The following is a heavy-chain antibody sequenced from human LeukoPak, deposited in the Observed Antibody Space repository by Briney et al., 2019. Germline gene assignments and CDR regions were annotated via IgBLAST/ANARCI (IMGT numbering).Heavy chain of an antibody. CDR1: GFTFSSYA. CDR2: ISGSGGST. D-gene: IGHD4-17*01. Sequence: GGSLRLSCAASGFTFSSYAMSWVRQAPGKGLEWVSAISGSGGSTYYADSVKGRFTISRDNSKNTLYLQMNSLRAEDTAVYYCAKGTPEYGDYNDSDYFDYWGQGALVTVSS. J-gene: IGHJ4*02. CDR3: AKGTPEYGDYNDSDYFDY. V-gene: IGHV3-23*01.